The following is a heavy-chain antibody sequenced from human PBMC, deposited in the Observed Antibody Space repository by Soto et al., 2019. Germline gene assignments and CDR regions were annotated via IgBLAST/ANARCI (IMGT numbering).Heavy chain of an antibody. CDR3: AHTSWNQLRYAMAV. CDR1: GFSLSTRNMG. Sequence: QITLKESGPTLVQPTETLMLTCTFSGFSLSTRNMGVTWIRQPPGRALEWLAVIFWDDDKRYNPLLKNRYTITYDISKNQVVLTLTDMHPVDTGTYYCAHTSWNQLRYAMAVWGHGTSVTVSS. D-gene: IGHD3-16*01. V-gene: IGHV2-5*02. CDR2: IFWDDDK. J-gene: IGHJ6*02.